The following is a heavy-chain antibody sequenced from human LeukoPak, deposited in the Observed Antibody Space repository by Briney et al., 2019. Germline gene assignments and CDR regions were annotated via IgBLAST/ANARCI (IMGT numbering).Heavy chain of an antibody. V-gene: IGHV3-7*03. D-gene: IGHD3-9*01. CDR2: INKDGSGT. CDR3: ARGCCSVSGLYFEF. J-gene: IGHJ4*02. Sequence: GGSLRLSCAASGFTFSSSAMSWVRQAPGKGLEWVANINKDGSGTSYADSVKGRLTISRDNAKNSLYLQMNGLRVEDTAVYYCARGCCSVSGLYFEFWGQGSLVTVSS. CDR1: GFTFSSSA.